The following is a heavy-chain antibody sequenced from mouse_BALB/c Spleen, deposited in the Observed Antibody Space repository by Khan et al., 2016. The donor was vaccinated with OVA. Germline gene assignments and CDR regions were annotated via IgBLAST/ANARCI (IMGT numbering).Heavy chain of an antibody. CDR2: ISSGGSYT. D-gene: IGHD1-1*01. Sequence: EVKLVESGGGLVKPGGSLKLSCAASGFAFSSYDMSWVRQTPEKRLEWVATISSGGSYTYYPDSVKGRFTISRDNARNTLYLQMSSLRSEDTALYYCARQGYYGSSYWYFDVWGAGTTVTVSS. CDR3: ARQGYYGSSYWYFDV. J-gene: IGHJ1*01. V-gene: IGHV5-9*02. CDR1: GFAFSSYD.